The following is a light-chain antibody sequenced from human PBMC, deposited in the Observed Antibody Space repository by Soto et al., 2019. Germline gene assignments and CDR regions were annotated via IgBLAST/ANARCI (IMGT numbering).Light chain of an antibody. CDR1: QGITAY. J-gene: IGKJ2*01. CDR2: AAS. V-gene: IGKV1-8*01. CDR3: QQYMTYPYT. Sequence: AIRMTQSPSSLSASTGDTVSITCRASQGITAYLAWYQQKPGKAPRLLIYAASTLHTGVPSRFSGSGSGTTFTLTLRSLQSEDFATYYCQQYMTYPYTFGQGTKLDIK.